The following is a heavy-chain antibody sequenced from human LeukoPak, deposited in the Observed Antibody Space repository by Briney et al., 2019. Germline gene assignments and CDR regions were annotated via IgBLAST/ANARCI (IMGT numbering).Heavy chain of an antibody. D-gene: IGHD3-9*01. Sequence: EASVSVSCKASGYSFTSHYMHWVRQAPGQGLEWMGLINPRGTATRYAESFQGRVTMTRDMSTSTVYMELSSLRSEDTAVYYCARGGVRYFDWLSHLDYWGQGTLVTVSS. V-gene: IGHV1-46*01. CDR2: INPRGTAT. J-gene: IGHJ4*02. CDR3: ARGGVRYFDWLSHLDY. CDR1: GYSFTSHY.